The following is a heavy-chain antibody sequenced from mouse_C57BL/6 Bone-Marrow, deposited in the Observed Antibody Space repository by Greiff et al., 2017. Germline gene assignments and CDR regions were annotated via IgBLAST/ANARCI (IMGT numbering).Heavy chain of an antibody. CDR1: GYTFTNYW. J-gene: IGHJ4*01. CDR2: IYPGGGCT. V-gene: IGHV1-63*01. D-gene: IGHD2-1*01. Sequence: VKLMESGAELVRPGTSVKMSCKASGYTFTNYWIGWAKQRPGHGLEWIGDIYPGGGCTNYNEKFKGKATLTADRSSSTAYMQFSSLTSEDSAIYYCARIYYGKGYAMDYWGQGTSVTVSS. CDR3: ARIYYGKGYAMDY.